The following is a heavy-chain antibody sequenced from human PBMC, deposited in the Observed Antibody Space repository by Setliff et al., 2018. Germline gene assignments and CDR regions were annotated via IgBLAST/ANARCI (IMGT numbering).Heavy chain of an antibody. Sequence: KTSETLSLTCAVYGGSFSTYYWIWIRQPPGKGLEWIGEINHSGSTNYNPSLKSRVTISVDTSKNQFSLKLSSVTAADTAVYYCARGKTFFGAFIRAFDIWGQGRMVTVSS. J-gene: IGHJ3*02. D-gene: IGHD3-3*01. CDR3: ARGKTFFGAFIRAFDI. CDR2: INHSGST. CDR1: GGSFSTYY. V-gene: IGHV4-34*01.